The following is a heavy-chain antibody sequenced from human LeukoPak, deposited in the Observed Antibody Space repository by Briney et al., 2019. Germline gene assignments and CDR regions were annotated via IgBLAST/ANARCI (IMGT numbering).Heavy chain of an antibody. Sequence: GRSLRLPCAASGFTFSSYAMHWVRQAPGKGLEWVAVISYDGSNKYYADSVKGRFIISRDNSKNTLYLQMNSLRAEDTAVYYCATKMYYYDSREIHWGQGTLVTVSS. D-gene: IGHD3-22*01. J-gene: IGHJ4*02. CDR3: ATKMYYYDSREIH. CDR2: ISYDGSNK. V-gene: IGHV3-30*14. CDR1: GFTFSSYA.